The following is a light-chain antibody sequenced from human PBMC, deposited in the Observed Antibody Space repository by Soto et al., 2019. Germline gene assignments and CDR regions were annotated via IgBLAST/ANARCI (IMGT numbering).Light chain of an antibody. J-gene: IGKJ5*01. CDR3: QQRSNWPPVIT. V-gene: IGKV3-11*01. CDR1: QSISIY. CDR2: DVF. Sequence: EIVLTQSPATLSLSQGERATLSCRASQSISIYLAWYQQKPGQAPRLLIYDVFNRATGIPARFSGSGSGTDFTLTISSLEPEDFAVYCCQQRSNWPPVITFGQGTRLEIK.